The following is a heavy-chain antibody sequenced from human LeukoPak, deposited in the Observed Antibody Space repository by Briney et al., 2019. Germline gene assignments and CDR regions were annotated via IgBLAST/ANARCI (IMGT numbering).Heavy chain of an antibody. CDR3: AKVPGGKGWNFDS. J-gene: IGHJ4*02. D-gene: IGHD2-15*01. CDR1: GIIFRSYA. Sequence: GGSLRLSCAASGIIFRSYAMSWVRQARGKGLEWVSAINGDGSSTYYADSVKGRFTISRDNSKNTLYLQMNSLRAEDTAVYYCAKVPGGKGWNFDSWGQGTLVTVSS. CDR2: INGDGSST. V-gene: IGHV3-23*01.